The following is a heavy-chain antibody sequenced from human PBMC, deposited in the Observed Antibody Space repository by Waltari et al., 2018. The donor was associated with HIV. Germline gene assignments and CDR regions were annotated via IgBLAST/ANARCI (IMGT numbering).Heavy chain of an antibody. Sequence: QVQLQESGPGLVKPSETLSLTCTVPGGSISSYYWSWIRQPAGKGLEWIGRIYTSGSTNYNPSLKSRVTMSVDTSKNQFSLKLSSVTAADTAVYYCARDLPTRFGGYYVGAFDIWGQGTMVTVSS. CDR1: GGSISSYY. J-gene: IGHJ3*02. D-gene: IGHD1-26*01. CDR2: IYTSGST. V-gene: IGHV4-4*07. CDR3: ARDLPTRFGGYYVGAFDI.